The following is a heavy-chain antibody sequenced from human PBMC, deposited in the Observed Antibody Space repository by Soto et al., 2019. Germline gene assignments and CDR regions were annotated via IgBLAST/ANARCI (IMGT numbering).Heavy chain of an antibody. CDR2: IWYDGSNK. CDR3: ARDDQYYYDSRGYYAEYFQH. D-gene: IGHD3-22*01. CDR1: GFTFSSYG. J-gene: IGHJ1*01. Sequence: GSLRLSCAASGFTFSSYGMHWVRQAPGKGLEWVAVIWYDGSNKFYADSVKGRFTISRDNSKNTLYLQMNSLRAEDTAVYYCARDDQYYYDSRGYYAEYFQHWGQRTLVTVSS. V-gene: IGHV3-33*01.